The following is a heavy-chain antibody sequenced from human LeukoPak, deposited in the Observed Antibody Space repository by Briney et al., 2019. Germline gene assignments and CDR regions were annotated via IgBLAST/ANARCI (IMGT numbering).Heavy chain of an antibody. CDR3: TTDPTYYYDSSDYLG. CDR2: IKSKTDGGTT. CDR1: GFTVSSNY. V-gene: IGHV3-15*01. J-gene: IGHJ4*02. Sequence: GGSLRLSCAASGFTVSSNYMSWVRQAPGKGLEWVGRIKSKTDGGTTDYAAPVRGRFTISRDDSKNTLYLQMNSLKTEDTAVYYCTTDPTYYYDSSDYLGGGQGTLVSVSS. D-gene: IGHD3-22*01.